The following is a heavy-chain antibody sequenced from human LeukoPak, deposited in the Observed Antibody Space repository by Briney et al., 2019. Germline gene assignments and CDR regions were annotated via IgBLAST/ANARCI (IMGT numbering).Heavy chain of an antibody. D-gene: IGHD5-12*01. CDR2: IYHSGSS. J-gene: IGHJ6*03. V-gene: IGHV4-38-2*02. CDR3: AREYSDYDLGYYYYMDV. Sequence: SETLSLTCTVSGYSISSGYYWGWIRQPPGKGLEWIGSIYHSGSSYYNPSLKSRFTISVDTSKNQFSLKLSSVTAADTAVYYCAREYSDYDLGYYYYMDVWGKGTTVTVSS. CDR1: GYSISSGYY.